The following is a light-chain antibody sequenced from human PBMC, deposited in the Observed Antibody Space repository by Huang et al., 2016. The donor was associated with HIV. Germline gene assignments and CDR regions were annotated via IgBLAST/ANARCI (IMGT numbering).Light chain of an antibody. CDR3: QQYNNRYT. V-gene: IGKV3-15*01. CDR2: GAS. CDR1: QSISSN. J-gene: IGKJ2*01. Sequence: IVMTQSPATLSVSPGERATLSCRASQSISSNLAWYQHKPGQAPRLLIYGASTSANGIPARCSGSGSGEEFTLTSSSLQYEDFAVYYCQQYNNRYTFGQGTKLEIK.